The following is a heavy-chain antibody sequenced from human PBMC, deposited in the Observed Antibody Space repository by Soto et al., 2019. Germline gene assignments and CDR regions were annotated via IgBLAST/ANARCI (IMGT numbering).Heavy chain of an antibody. CDR3: AKILSGSSWFFPFDY. CDR2: IGSKGETYAT. Sequence: GGSLRLSCAAPGFTFGASALQWVRQASGKGLEWLGRIGSKGETYATTYAASVKGRFTISRDDSKKTAYLQMNSLRAEDTAVYYCAKILSGSSWFFPFDYWGQGTLVTVSS. J-gene: IGHJ4*02. D-gene: IGHD6-13*01. CDR1: GFTFGASA. V-gene: IGHV3-73*01.